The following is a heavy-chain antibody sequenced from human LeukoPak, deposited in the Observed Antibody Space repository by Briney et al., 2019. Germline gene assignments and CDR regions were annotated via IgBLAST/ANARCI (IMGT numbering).Heavy chain of an antibody. V-gene: IGHV3-23*01. D-gene: IGHD3-10*01. Sequence: GGSLRLSCAASGFTFSSYAMSWVRQAPGKGLEWVSAISGSGGGTYYADSVKGRFTISRDNSKNTLYLQMNSLRAEDTAVYYCAGAVDGSGSYLVDYWGQGTLVTVSS. CDR2: ISGSGGGT. CDR3: AGAVDGSGSYLVDY. CDR1: GFTFSSYA. J-gene: IGHJ4*02.